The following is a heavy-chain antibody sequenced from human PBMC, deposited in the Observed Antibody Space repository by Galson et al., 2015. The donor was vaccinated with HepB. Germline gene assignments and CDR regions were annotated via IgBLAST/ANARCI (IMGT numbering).Heavy chain of an antibody. D-gene: IGHD3-22*01. CDR1: GYTFTSYY. Sequence: SVKVSCKASGYTFTSYYMHWVRQAPGQGLEWMGIINPSGGSTSYAQKFQGRVTMTRDTSTSTAYMELSSLRSEDTAVYYCARNLIRYDSSGYNYYYGMDVWGQGTTVTVSS. CDR3: ARNLIRYDSSGYNYYYGMDV. V-gene: IGHV1-46*01. J-gene: IGHJ6*02. CDR2: INPSGGST.